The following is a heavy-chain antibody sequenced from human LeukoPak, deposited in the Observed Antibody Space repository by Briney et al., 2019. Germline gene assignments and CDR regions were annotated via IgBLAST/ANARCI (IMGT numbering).Heavy chain of an antibody. J-gene: IGHJ4*02. V-gene: IGHV4-4*09. CDR1: GGSISSYY. CDR3: ARHEAAMVWSAFDY. CDR2: IYTSGSN. Sequence: SETLSLTCTVSGGSISSYYWSWIRQPPGKGLEWIGYIYTSGSNNYNPSLKSRVTISVDTSKNQFSLKLSSVTAADTAVYYCARHEAAMVWSAFDYWGQGTLVTVSS. D-gene: IGHD5-18*01.